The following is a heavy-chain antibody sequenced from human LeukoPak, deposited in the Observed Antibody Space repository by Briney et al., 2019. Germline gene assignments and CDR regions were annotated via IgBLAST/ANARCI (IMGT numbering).Heavy chain of an antibody. CDR1: GFTFGAYT. V-gene: IGHV3-21*04. Sequence: GGSLRLSCAASGFTFGAYTINWVRQAPGKGLEWVSCIFSRSESILYADSVKGRFTISRDNAKNSLDLQMNSLRVEDTAVYYCARLGPASSGWPESFDYWGQGTLVTVSS. CDR2: IFSRSESI. CDR3: ARLGPASSGWPESFDY. D-gene: IGHD6-19*01. J-gene: IGHJ4*02.